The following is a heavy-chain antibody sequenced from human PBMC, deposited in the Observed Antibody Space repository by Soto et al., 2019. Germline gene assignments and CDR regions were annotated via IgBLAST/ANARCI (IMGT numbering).Heavy chain of an antibody. CDR1: GDSISSSSHY. V-gene: IGHV4-39*01. D-gene: IGHD6-13*01. CDR2: IYYSGTT. J-gene: IGHJ4*02. Sequence: SETLSLTCTVSGDSISSSSHYRGWIRQPPGKGLVWIGSIYYSGTTHYNPSLKSRVILTGDSPKNQFSLKVNSVTAADTAVYYCARQIASSWDSFDDWGQGALVTVSS. CDR3: ARQIASSWDSFDD.